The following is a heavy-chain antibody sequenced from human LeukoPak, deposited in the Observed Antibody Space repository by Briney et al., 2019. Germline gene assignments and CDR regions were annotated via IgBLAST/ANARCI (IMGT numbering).Heavy chain of an antibody. J-gene: IGHJ4*02. Sequence: GGSLRLSRAASGTYWMHWVRQAPGKGLVWVSHINSDGSWTGYADSVKGRFTISKDNAKNTVSLQMNNLRAEDTAVYYCVTFYETYWGRGTLVTVSS. V-gene: IGHV3-74*01. CDR1: GTYW. CDR3: VTFYETY. D-gene: IGHD2/OR15-2a*01. CDR2: INSDGSWT.